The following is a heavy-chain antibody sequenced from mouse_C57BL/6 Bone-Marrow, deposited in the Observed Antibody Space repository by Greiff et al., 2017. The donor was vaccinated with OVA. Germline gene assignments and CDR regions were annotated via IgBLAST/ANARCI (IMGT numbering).Heavy chain of an antibody. CDR2: IYPRSGNT. Sequence: VKLQESGAELVRPGASVKLSCKASGYTFTSYGISWVKQRTGQGLEWIGEIYPRSGNTYYNEKFKGKATLTADKSSSTAYMELRSLTSEDSAVYFCARLNWDRRYFDVWGTGTTVTVSS. D-gene: IGHD4-1*01. J-gene: IGHJ1*03. V-gene: IGHV1-81*01. CDR1: GYTFTSYG. CDR3: ARLNWDRRYFDV.